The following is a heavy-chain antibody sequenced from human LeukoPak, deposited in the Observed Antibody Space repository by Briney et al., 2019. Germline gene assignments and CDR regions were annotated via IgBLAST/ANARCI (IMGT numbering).Heavy chain of an antibody. CDR2: FDPEDGET. CDR1: GYTLTELS. D-gene: IGHD1-1*01. Sequence: GASLKVSCKVSGYTLTELSMHWVRQAPGKGLEWMGGFDPEDGETIYAQKFQGRVTMTEDTSTDTAYMELSSLRSEDTAVYYCATMTTTTHAGEYWGQGTLVTVSS. CDR3: ATMTTTTHAGEY. J-gene: IGHJ4*02. V-gene: IGHV1-24*01.